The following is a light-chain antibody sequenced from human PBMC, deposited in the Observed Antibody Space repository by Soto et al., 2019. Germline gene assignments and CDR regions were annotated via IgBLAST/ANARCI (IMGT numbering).Light chain of an antibody. CDR2: DAS. CDR3: QQYSQWPLYT. J-gene: IGKJ2*01. Sequence: EIVMTQSPSTVPASLGERVTLSCRASQSVNSDLAWYQQTPGQAPRPLIYDASTRAAGVPARFSGSGSGTEFTLTISSLQSEDFALYYCQQYSQWPLYTFGQGTKVDIK. CDR1: QSVNSD. V-gene: IGKV3-15*01.